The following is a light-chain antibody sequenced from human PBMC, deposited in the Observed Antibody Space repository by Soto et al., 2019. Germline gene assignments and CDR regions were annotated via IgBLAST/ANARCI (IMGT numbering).Light chain of an antibody. CDR1: SSNIGAGYD. V-gene: IGLV1-40*03. J-gene: IGLJ2*01. CDR3: QSYDSSLSGFHVV. CDR2: GNS. Sequence: QAVVTQPPSVYGAPGQRVTISCTGSSSNIGAGYDVHWYQQLPGTAPKLLIYGNSNRPSGVPDGFSGSKSGASASLAITGLQAADEADYYCQSYDSSLSGFHVVFGGGTKLTVL.